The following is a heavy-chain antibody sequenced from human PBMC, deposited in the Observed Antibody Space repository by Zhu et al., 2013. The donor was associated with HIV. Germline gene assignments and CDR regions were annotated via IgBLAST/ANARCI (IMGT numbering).Heavy chain of an antibody. CDR1: GDSLSSGDYY. CDR3: CRGFGSYYFEN. Sequence: QVQLQESGPGLVKPSQILSLTCTVSGDSLSSGDYYWNWIRQPPGKGLEWIGYIYYSGTTFYNPSFKSRVTISVDRSENQFSLKLTSVTAADTAVYLXCRGFGSYYFENWGQGILVTVSS. J-gene: IGHJ4*02. V-gene: IGHV4-30-4*01. CDR2: IYYSGTT. D-gene: IGHD3-10*01.